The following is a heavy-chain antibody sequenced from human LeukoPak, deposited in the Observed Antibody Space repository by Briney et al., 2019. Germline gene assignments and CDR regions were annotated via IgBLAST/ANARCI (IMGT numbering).Heavy chain of an antibody. D-gene: IGHD3-22*01. CDR1: GYTFTSYA. Sequence: GASVKVSCKASGYTFTSYAMHWVRQAPRQRLEWMGWINAGNGNTKYSQKFQGRVTITRDTSASTAYMELSSLRSEDTAVHYCARGRYYDSRAFYFDYWGQGTLVTVSS. J-gene: IGHJ4*02. CDR3: ARGRYYDSRAFYFDY. CDR2: INAGNGNT. V-gene: IGHV1-3*01.